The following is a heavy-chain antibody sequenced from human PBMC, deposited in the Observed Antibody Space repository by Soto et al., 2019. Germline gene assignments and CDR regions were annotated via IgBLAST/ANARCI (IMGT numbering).Heavy chain of an antibody. CDR1: GFTFSSYG. CDR3: ANWGSAAGDY. Sequence: QVQLVESGGGVVQPGRSLRRSCAASGFTFSSYGMHWVRQAPGKGLEWVAVISYDGSNKYYADSVKGRFTISRDNSKNTLYLQMNSLRAEDTAVYYCANWGSAAGDYWGQGTLVTVSS. D-gene: IGHD6-13*01. CDR2: ISYDGSNK. V-gene: IGHV3-30*18. J-gene: IGHJ4*02.